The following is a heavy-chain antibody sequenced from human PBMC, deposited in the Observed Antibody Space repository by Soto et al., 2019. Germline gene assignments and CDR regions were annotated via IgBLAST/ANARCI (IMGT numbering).Heavy chain of an antibody. CDR1: GGSISSYY. J-gene: IGHJ4*02. Sequence: SETLSLTCTVSGGSISSYYWSWIRQPPGKGLEWIGYIYYSGSTNYNPSLKSRVTISVDTSKNQFSLKLSSVTAADTAVYYCARFISVAGTFDYWGPGTLVTVSS. D-gene: IGHD6-19*01. CDR3: ARFISVAGTFDY. V-gene: IGHV4-59*01. CDR2: IYYSGST.